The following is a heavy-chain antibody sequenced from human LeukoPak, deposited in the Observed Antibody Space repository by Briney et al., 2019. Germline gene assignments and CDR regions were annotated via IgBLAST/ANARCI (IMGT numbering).Heavy chain of an antibody. V-gene: IGHV3-48*03. CDR3: ARGSRNYYGSGSYLNPDY. J-gene: IGHJ4*02. D-gene: IGHD3-10*01. Sequence: GGSLRLSCAASGFTFSSYEMNWVRQAPGKGLEWVSYISSSGSTIYYADSVKGRFTISRDNVKNSLYLQMNSLRAEDTAVYYCARGSRNYYGSGSYLNPDYWGQGTLVTVSS. CDR2: ISSSGSTI. CDR1: GFTFSSYE.